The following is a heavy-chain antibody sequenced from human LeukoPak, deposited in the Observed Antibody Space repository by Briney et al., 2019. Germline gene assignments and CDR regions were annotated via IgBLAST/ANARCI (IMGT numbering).Heavy chain of an antibody. CDR3: AKETDSGGPCFDY. CDR2: ISYDGSNK. V-gene: IGHV3-30*18. D-gene: IGHD2-15*01. Sequence: GGSLRLSCAASGFTFSSYGMHWVRQAPGKGLEWVAVISYDGSNKYYADSVKGRFTISRDNSKNTLYLQMNSLRAEDTAVYYCAKETDSGGPCFDYWGQGTLVTVSS. J-gene: IGHJ4*02. CDR1: GFTFSSYG.